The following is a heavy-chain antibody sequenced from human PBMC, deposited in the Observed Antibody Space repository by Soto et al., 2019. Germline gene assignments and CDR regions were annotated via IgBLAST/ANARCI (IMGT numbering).Heavy chain of an antibody. CDR2: ISAYNGNT. V-gene: IGHV1-18*01. J-gene: IGHJ4*02. D-gene: IGHD6-19*01. CDR1: GYTFTSYG. CDR3: ARFRLPSQWLDHPGCFDY. Sequence: GASVKVSCKASGYTFTSYGISWVRQAPGQGLEWMGWISAYNGNTNYAQKLQGRVTMTTDTSTSTAYMELRSLRSDDTAVYYCARFRLPSQWLDHPGCFDYWGQGTLVTGSS.